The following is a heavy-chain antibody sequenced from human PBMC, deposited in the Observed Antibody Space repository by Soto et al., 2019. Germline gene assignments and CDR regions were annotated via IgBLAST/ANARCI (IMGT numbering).Heavy chain of an antibody. V-gene: IGHV3-21*01. CDR3: TRDASRDSSARGWFDP. CDR2: ISSNSAYI. CDR1: GGSISSSS. D-gene: IGHD6-13*01. J-gene: IGHJ5*02. Sequence: ETLSLTCTVSGGSISSSSYYWGWIRQAPGKGLEWVSTISSNSAYIYYTGALRGRFTISRDNAKNSLHLQMNSLRAEDTAVYYCTRDASRDSSARGWFDPWGPGTLVTVSS.